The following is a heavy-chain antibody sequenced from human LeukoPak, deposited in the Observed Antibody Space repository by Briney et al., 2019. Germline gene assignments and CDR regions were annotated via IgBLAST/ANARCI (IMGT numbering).Heavy chain of an antibody. J-gene: IGHJ4*02. CDR3: ASSYRYSSSSPFDY. D-gene: IGHD6-6*01. CDR1: GGSISSGSYY. CDR2: IYTSGST. Sequence: SETLSLTCTVSGGSISSGSYYWSWIRQPAGKGLEWIGRIYTSGSTNYNPSLKSRVTISVDTSKNQFSLKLSSVTAADTAVYYCASSYRYSSSSPFDYWGQGTLVTVSS. V-gene: IGHV4-61*02.